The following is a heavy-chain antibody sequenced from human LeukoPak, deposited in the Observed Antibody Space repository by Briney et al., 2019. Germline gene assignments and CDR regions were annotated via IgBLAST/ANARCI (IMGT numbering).Heavy chain of an antibody. CDR1: GYTFDNYG. D-gene: IGHD3-3*01. Sequence: GRSLRLSCAGSGYTFDNYGMHWVRQAPGKGLEWVACISWNNGSLAYADSVKGRFTISRDNAKNSLYLQMNSLRAEDTALYYCAKVITIFGVLIGVDAFDIWGPGTMVTVSS. J-gene: IGHJ3*02. CDR2: ISWNNGSL. CDR3: AKVITIFGVLIGVDAFDI. V-gene: IGHV3-9*01.